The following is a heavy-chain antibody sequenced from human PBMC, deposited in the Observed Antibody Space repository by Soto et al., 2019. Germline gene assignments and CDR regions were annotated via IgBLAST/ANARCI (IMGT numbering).Heavy chain of an antibody. J-gene: IGHJ2*01. V-gene: IGHV3-74*01. CDR3: ASLGHCGGDCYPYWYFDL. CDR1: GFTFSSYW. CDR2: INSDGSST. Sequence: EVQLVESGGGLVQPGGSLRLSCAASGFTFSSYWMHWVRQAPGKGLVWVSRINSDGSSTSYADSVKGRFTISRDNAKNTLYLQMNSLRAEDTAVYYCASLGHCGGDCYPYWYFDLWGRGTLVTVSS. D-gene: IGHD2-21*02.